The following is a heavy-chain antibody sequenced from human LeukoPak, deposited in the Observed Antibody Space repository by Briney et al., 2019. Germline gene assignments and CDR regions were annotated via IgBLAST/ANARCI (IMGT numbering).Heavy chain of an antibody. CDR2: INHSGST. CDR1: GGSFSGYY. Sequence: SETLSLTCAVYGGSFSGYYWSWIRQPPGKGLEWIGEINHSGSTNYNPSLKSRVTISVDTSKNQFSLKLSSVTAADTAVYYCARGARYYDFWSGPRGLYYFDYWGQGTLVTVSS. J-gene: IGHJ4*02. V-gene: IGHV4-34*01. D-gene: IGHD3-3*01. CDR3: ARGARYYDFWSGPRGLYYFDY.